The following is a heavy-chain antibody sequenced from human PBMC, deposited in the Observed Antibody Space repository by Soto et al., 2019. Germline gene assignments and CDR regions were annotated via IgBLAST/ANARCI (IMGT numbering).Heavy chain of an antibody. CDR2: IYHSGSA. D-gene: IGHD3-9*01. CDR1: GGSIISCGYS. J-gene: IGHJ4*02. Sequence: SETLSLTCAVSGGSIISCGYSWSWIRQPPGQGLEWIGEIYHSGSAIYTPSLKSRVTLSLDESKNEFSLNVDSVTAADTAVYYCARSVILTGGSFKGLIRLHYFDTWGPGTLVTVSS. V-gene: IGHV4-30-2*01. CDR3: ARSVILTGGSFKGLIRLHYFDT.